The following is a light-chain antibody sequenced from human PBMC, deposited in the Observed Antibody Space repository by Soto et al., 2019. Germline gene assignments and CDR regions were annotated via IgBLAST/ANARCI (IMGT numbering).Light chain of an antibody. V-gene: IGKV3-11*01. J-gene: IGKJ5*01. CDR2: DAS. Sequence: EIVITQSPATLSLPPGERATLSCRASQSVSNYLAWYQQKPGQAPRLLIYDASNRATGIPARFSGSGSGTDFTLTISSLEPEDFAVYFCQQRSHWPPITFGQGTRLEI. CDR1: QSVSNY. CDR3: QQRSHWPPIT.